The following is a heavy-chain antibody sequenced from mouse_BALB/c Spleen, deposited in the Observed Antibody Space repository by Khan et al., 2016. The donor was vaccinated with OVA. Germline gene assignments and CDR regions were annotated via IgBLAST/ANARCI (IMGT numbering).Heavy chain of an antibody. CDR2: INPSTGYT. V-gene: IGHV1-7*01. D-gene: IGHD1-1*01. J-gene: IGHJ3*01. Sequence: VQLQQSGAELAKPGASVKMSCKASGYTFTSYWMHWVKQRPGQGLEWIGYINPSTGYTEYNQRFKDKATLTADKSSSTAYMQLSSLTSEDSAVDYCANDVSSSAWLTYWGQGTLVTVSA. CDR3: ANDVSSSAWLTY. CDR1: GYTFTSYW.